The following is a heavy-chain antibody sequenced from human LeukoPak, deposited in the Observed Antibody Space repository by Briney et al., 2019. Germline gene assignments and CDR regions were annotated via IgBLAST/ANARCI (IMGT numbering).Heavy chain of an antibody. CDR3: ARDRSAQFLDY. CDR2: IWYDGSNR. V-gene: IGHV3-33*01. CDR1: GFTFSNLG. Sequence: GGSLRLSCAAAGFTFSNLGMHWVRQAPGKGLEWVAVIWYDGSNRYCADSVKGRFTISRDNSKNTLYLEMNSLRADDTAVYYCARDRSAQFLDYWGQGILVTVSS. J-gene: IGHJ4*02. D-gene: IGHD2-15*01.